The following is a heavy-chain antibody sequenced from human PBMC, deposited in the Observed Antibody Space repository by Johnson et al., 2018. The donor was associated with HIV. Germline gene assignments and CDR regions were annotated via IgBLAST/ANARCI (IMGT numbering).Heavy chain of an antibody. CDR3: AKDPVGATWAFDI. V-gene: IGHV3-30*02. D-gene: IGHD1-26*01. CDR2: IRYDGSKQ. J-gene: IGHJ3*02. Sequence: QVQLVESGGGVVQPGRSLILSCAASGFTFSSYAMHWLRQAPGKGLDCVAFIRYDGSKQYYADCVKGRFTISIDNSNNSLYLQMNSLRAEDTAVYYCAKDPVGATWAFDIWGQGTMVTVSS. CDR1: GFTFSSYA.